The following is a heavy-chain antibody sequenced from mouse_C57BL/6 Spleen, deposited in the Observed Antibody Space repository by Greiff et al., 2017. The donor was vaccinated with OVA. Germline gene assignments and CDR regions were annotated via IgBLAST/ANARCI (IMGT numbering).Heavy chain of an antibody. CDR3: AINYLYYFDY. D-gene: IGHD1-1*01. CDR1: GFTFSDYG. V-gene: IGHV5-17*01. CDR2: ISSGSSTI. J-gene: IGHJ2*01. Sequence: EVKLMESGGGLVKPGGSLKLSCAASGFTFSDYGMHWVRQAPEKGLEWVAYISSGSSTIYYADTVKGRFTISRENAKNTLFMQMTSLRSEDTAMYYCAINYLYYFDYWGQGTTLTVSS.